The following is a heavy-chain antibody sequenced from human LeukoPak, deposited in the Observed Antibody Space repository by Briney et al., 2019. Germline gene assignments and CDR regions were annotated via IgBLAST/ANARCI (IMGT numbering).Heavy chain of an antibody. CDR2: IYYSGST. J-gene: IGHJ3*02. V-gene: IGHV4-59*08. Sequence: PSETLSLTCTVSGGSISSYYWSWIRQPPGKGLEWIGYIYYSGSTNYNPSLKSRVTISVDTSKNQFSLKLSSVTAADTAVYYCARFDSSSFAFDIWGQGTMVTVSS. CDR1: GGSISSYY. CDR3: ARFDSSSFAFDI. D-gene: IGHD6-13*01.